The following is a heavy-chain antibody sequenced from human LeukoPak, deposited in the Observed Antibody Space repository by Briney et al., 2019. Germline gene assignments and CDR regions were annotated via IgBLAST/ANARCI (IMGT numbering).Heavy chain of an antibody. Sequence: ASVKVSCKASGYTFTGYYIHWVRQAPGQGLEWMGWITVYNGDTNFAQKLQGRVTMTTDTSTNTAYMELRSLRSDDTAVYYCARRLNSDYSFDYWGQGTLVTVSS. V-gene: IGHV1-18*04. CDR2: ITVYNGDT. J-gene: IGHJ4*02. D-gene: IGHD4-23*01. CDR3: ARRLNSDYSFDY. CDR1: GYTFTGYY.